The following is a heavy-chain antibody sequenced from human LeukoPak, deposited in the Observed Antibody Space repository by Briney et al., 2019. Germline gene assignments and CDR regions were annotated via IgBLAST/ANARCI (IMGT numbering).Heavy chain of an antibody. Sequence: PGGSLRLSCAASGFTFSSYAIHWVRQAPGKGLEWVAVISSDGREKYYADSVKGRFTISRDNSMNTLYVQMSSLRAEDTAVYYCAKDLSVRKGPFDYWGQGTLVTVSS. V-gene: IGHV3-30*18. D-gene: IGHD2/OR15-2a*01. J-gene: IGHJ4*02. CDR2: ISSDGREK. CDR1: GFTFSSYA. CDR3: AKDLSVRKGPFDY.